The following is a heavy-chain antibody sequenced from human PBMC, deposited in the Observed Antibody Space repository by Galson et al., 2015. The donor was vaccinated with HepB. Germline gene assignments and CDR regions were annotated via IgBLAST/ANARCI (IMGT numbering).Heavy chain of an antibody. CDR2: IWYDGSNK. CDR1: GFTFSSYG. D-gene: IGHD6-6*01. CDR3: ARDEYSSSSAYYYYYYMDV. Sequence: SLRLSCAASGFTFSSYGMHWVRQAPGKGLEWVAVIWYDGSNKYYADSVKGRFTISRDNSKNTLYLQMNSLRAEDTAVYYCARDEYSSSSAYYYYYYMDVWGKGTTVTVSS. V-gene: IGHV3-33*01. J-gene: IGHJ6*03.